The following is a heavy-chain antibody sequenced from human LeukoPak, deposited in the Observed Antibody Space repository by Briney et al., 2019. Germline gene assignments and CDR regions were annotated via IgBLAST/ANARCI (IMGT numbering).Heavy chain of an antibody. CDR1: GGSITPYY. CDR3: ARYNGYAGDYFDY. Sequence: PSETLSLTCTVSGGSITPYYWGWIRQPPGKGLEWIGYIYYSGNTNYNSSLKSRVTMSVDTSKNQFSLKLTSATAADTAVYYCARYNGYAGDYFDYWGQGTLVSVSS. J-gene: IGHJ4*02. CDR2: IYYSGNT. D-gene: IGHD5-12*01. V-gene: IGHV4-59*08.